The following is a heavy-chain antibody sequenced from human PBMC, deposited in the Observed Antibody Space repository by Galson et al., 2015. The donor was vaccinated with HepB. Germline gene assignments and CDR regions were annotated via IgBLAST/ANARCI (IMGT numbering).Heavy chain of an antibody. V-gene: IGHV3-73*01. D-gene: IGHD6-13*01. CDR3: TRLGDLSGYSSL. CDR1: GFTFSGSA. Sequence: SLRLSCAASGFTFSGSAMHWVRQASGRGLEWVGRIGSKANSYATAYAASVKGRFTISRDDSKNTADMQMNSRKTEDTAVYYCTRLGDLSGYSSLWGQGTLVTVSS. J-gene: IGHJ4*02. CDR2: IGSKANSYAT.